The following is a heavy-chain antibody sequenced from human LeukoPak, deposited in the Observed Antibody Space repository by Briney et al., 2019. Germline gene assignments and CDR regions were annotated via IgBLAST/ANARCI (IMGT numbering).Heavy chain of an antibody. V-gene: IGHV3-74*01. CDR3: ARVYQGVAIFDGIDY. J-gene: IGHJ4*02. CDR1: GFTVASNY. D-gene: IGHD3-3*01. Sequence: GGSLRLSCAASGFTVASNYMNWLRQAPGKGLEWVSRIKTDGSITDYADFVKGRFTISRDNAKNTLYLQMNSLRAEDTAVYYCARVYQGVAIFDGIDYWGQGTLVTVSS. CDR2: IKTDGSIT.